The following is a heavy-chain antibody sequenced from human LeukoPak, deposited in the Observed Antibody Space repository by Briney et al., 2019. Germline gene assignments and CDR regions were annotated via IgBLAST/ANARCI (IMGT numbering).Heavy chain of an antibody. D-gene: IGHD3-10*01. CDR1: GFTFSSYA. Sequence: GSLRLSCAASGFTFSSYAMSWVRQAPGKGLEWVSAISGSGGSTYYADSVKGRFTISRDNSKNTLYLQMNSLRAEDTAVYYCATDGGLLWFGELRHWGQGTPVTVSS. V-gene: IGHV3-23*01. CDR3: ATDGGLLWFGELRH. J-gene: IGHJ4*02. CDR2: ISGSGGST.